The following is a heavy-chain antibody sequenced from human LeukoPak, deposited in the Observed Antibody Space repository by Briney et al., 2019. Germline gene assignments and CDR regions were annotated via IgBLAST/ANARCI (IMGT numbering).Heavy chain of an antibody. CDR2: IYHSGST. CDR3: ARGSRGGSFDP. CDR1: GYSISSGYY. D-gene: IGHD3-10*01. V-gene: IGHV4-38-2*01. Sequence: PSETLSLTCAVSGYSISSGYYWGWIRQPLGKGLEWIGSIYHSGSTYYNPSLKSRVTISVDTSKNQFSLKLSSVTAADTAVYYCARGSRGGSFDPWGQGTLVTVSS. J-gene: IGHJ5*02.